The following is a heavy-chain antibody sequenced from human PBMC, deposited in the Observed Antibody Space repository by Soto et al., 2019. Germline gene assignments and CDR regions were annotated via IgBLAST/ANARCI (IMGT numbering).Heavy chain of an antibody. Sequence: SVKVSCKASGGTFSSYAISWVRQAPGQGLEWMGGIIPIFGTANYAQKFQGRVTITADESTSTAYMELSSLRSEDTAVYYCARDQATVVVVSDGMDVWGQGTTVTVSS. J-gene: IGHJ6*02. CDR1: GGTFSSYA. CDR2: IIPIFGTA. V-gene: IGHV1-69*13. D-gene: IGHD2-15*01. CDR3: ARDQATVVVVSDGMDV.